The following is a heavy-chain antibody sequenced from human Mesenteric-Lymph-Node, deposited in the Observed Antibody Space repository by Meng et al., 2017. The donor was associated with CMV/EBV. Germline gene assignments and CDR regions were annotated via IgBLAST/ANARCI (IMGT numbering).Heavy chain of an antibody. Sequence: FSSYAMNWVRQAPGKGPEWVSVISGSGGGTYYADSVKGRFTISRDNSKNTLYLQMNGLRAEDTAVYYCAKSFLGKGYCSGGSCYFFDYWGQGTLVTVSS. D-gene: IGHD2-15*01. J-gene: IGHJ4*02. CDR1: FSSYA. CDR3: AKSFLGKGYCSGGSCYFFDY. V-gene: IGHV3-23*01. CDR2: ISGSGGGT.